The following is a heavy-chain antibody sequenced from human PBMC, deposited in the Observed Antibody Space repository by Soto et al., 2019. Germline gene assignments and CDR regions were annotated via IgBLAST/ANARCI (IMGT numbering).Heavy chain of an antibody. D-gene: IGHD3-3*01. CDR1: GGSVSSGSYY. CDR3: ARVTIFGVGYYYYYGMDV. J-gene: IGHJ6*02. CDR2: IYYSGST. Sequence: SETLSLTCTVSGGSVSSGSYYWSWIRQPPGKGLEWIGYIYYSGSTNYNPSLKSRVTISVGTSKNQFSLKLSSVTAADTAVYYCARVTIFGVGYYYYYGMDVWGQGTTVTVSS. V-gene: IGHV4-61*01.